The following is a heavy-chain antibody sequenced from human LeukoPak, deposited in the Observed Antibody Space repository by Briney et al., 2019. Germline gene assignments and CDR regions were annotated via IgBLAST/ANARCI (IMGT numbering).Heavy chain of an antibody. V-gene: IGHV3-48*01. CDR3: ARDHRYAFDN. J-gene: IGHJ4*01. CDR2: IGISSGNT. Sequence: GGSLRLSCAASGFNFIDYSMNWVRQAPGKGLEWISYIGISSGNTKYADSVKGRFTISRDKARNSLYLQMDSLRVEDTAVYYCARDHRYAFDNWGHGTLVTVSS. CDR1: GFNFIDYS. D-gene: IGHD5-12*01.